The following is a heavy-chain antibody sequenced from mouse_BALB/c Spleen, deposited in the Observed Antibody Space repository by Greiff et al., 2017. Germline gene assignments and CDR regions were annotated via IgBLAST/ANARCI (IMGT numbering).Heavy chain of an antibody. D-gene: IGHD1-1*02. Sequence: VQLQQSGPELVKPGASVKMSCKASGYTFTDYYMDWVKQSHGESFEWIGRVNPYNGGTSYNQKFKGKATLTVDKSSSTAYMELNSLTSEDSAVYYCARVDYFDYWGQGTTLTVSS. V-gene: IGHV1-19*01. CDR2: VNPYNGGT. CDR1: GYTFTDYY. J-gene: IGHJ2*01. CDR3: ARVDYFDY.